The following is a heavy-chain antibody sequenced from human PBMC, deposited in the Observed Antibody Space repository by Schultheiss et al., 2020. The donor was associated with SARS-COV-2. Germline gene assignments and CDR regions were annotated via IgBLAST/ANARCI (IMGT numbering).Heavy chain of an antibody. J-gene: IGHJ4*02. Sequence: GESLKISCAASGFTFSNYEMNWVRQAPGKGLEWVSYISSSGSTIYYADSVRGRFTISRDNAKNSLYLQMNSLRAEDTAVYYCARESGPFDYWGQGTLVTVSS. D-gene: IGHD1-26*01. CDR1: GFTFSNYE. CDR3: ARESGPFDY. V-gene: IGHV3-48*03. CDR2: ISSSGSTI.